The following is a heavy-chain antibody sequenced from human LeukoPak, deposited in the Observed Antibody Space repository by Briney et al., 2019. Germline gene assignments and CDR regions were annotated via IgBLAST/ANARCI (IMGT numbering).Heavy chain of an antibody. Sequence: SETLSLTCSVSGGSISSSTYYWGWIRQPPGKGLEWIGSIFRTGSTYYNASLQSRVSISVDTSMNHFALKLASVTAADTAVYFCARRVGFYGSGSLNYFDPWGQGILVSVSS. CDR2: IFRTGST. J-gene: IGHJ5*01. D-gene: IGHD3-10*01. V-gene: IGHV4-39*02. CDR1: GGSISSSTYY. CDR3: ARRVGFYGSGSLNYFDP.